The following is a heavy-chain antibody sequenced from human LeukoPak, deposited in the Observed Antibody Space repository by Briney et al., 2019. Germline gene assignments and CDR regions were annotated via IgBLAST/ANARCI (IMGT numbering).Heavy chain of an antibody. CDR2: IKQDGSEK. Sequence: PGGSLRLSCAASGFILSDHYMDWVRQAPGKGLEWVANIKQDGSEKYYVDSVKGRFTISRDNAKNSLYLQTNSLRAEDTAVYYCARESDSYGFDYWGQGTLVTVSS. D-gene: IGHD5-18*01. CDR1: GFILSDHY. V-gene: IGHV3-7*04. J-gene: IGHJ4*02. CDR3: ARESDSYGFDY.